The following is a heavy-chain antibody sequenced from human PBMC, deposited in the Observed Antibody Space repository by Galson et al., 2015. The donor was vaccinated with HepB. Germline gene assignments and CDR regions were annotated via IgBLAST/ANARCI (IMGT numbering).Heavy chain of an antibody. V-gene: IGHV3-21*01. Sequence: SLRLSCAASGFTFSSYSMNWVRQAPGKGLEWVSSISSSSSYIYYADSVRGRFTISRDNAKNSLYLQMNSLRAEDTAVYYCARAEMATITDFDYWGQGTLVTVSS. D-gene: IGHD5-24*01. CDR1: GFTFSSYS. CDR2: ISSSSSYI. J-gene: IGHJ4*02. CDR3: ARAEMATITDFDY.